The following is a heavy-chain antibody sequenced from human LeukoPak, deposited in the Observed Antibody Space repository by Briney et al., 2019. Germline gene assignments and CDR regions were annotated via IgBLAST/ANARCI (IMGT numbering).Heavy chain of an antibody. CDR2: ISSSGSTI. V-gene: IGHV3-48*03. Sequence: PGGSLRLSSASSGITFSSYEMNWVRQAPGKGLEWVSYISSSGSTIYYADSVKGPFTISRDNAKKTLYLQMNSLRAEDTAVYYCARLSSSWDNWFDPWGEGALATVSS. CDR1: GITFSSYE. CDR3: ARLSSSWDNWFDP. J-gene: IGHJ5*02. D-gene: IGHD6-13*01.